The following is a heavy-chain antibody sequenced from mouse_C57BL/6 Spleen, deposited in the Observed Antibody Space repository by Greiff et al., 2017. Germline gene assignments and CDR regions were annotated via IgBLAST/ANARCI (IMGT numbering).Heavy chain of an antibody. Sequence: EVQLPQSGPELVKPGASVKISCKASGYTFTDYYMNWVKQSHGKSLEWIGDINPNNGGTSYNQKFKGKATLTVDKSSSTAYMELRSLTSEDSAVYYCARSYYGDYWGQGTTLTVSS. J-gene: IGHJ2*01. CDR2: INPNNGGT. CDR1: GYTFTDYY. D-gene: IGHD1-2*01. V-gene: IGHV1-26*01. CDR3: ARSYYGDY.